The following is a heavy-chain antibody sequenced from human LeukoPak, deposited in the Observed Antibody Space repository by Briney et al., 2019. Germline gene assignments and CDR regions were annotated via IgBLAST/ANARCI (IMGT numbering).Heavy chain of an antibody. CDR1: GFTFSKGW. CDR2: VRSKTDGETT. CDR3: ATEKDY. J-gene: IGHJ4*02. V-gene: IGHV3-15*07. Sequence: GGSLRLSCVASGFTFSKGWMNWVRQAPGKGLEWVGRVRSKTDGETTDYAAPVKGRFSISRDDSINTVYLQMNSLKTEDTAVYYCATEKDYWGQETLVTVSS.